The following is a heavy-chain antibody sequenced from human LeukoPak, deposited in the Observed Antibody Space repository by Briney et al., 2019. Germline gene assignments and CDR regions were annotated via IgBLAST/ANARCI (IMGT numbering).Heavy chain of an antibody. CDR2: ISSSGSTI. CDR3: ARDPDGDYWFDP. Sequence: GGSLRLSCAASGFTFSSYEMNWVRQAPGKGLEWVSYISSSGSTIYYADSVKGRFTISRDNAKNSLYLQMNSLRAEDTAVYYCARDPDGDYWFDPWGQGTLVTVSS. CDR1: GFTFSSYE. J-gene: IGHJ5*02. V-gene: IGHV3-48*03. D-gene: IGHD4-17*01.